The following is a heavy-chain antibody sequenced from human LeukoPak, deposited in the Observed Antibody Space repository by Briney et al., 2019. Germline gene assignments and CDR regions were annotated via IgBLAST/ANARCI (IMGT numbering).Heavy chain of an antibody. CDR1: GGSFSGYY. CDR3: ARASGYSYGEIDY. CDR2: INHSGST. D-gene: IGHD5-18*01. Sequence: SETLSLTWAVYGGSFSGYYWSWIRQPPGKGLEWIGEINHSGSTNYNPSPKSRVTISVDTSKNHFSLQLTSVTAADTAVYYCARASGYSYGEIDYWGQGTLVTVSS. J-gene: IGHJ4*02. V-gene: IGHV4-34*01.